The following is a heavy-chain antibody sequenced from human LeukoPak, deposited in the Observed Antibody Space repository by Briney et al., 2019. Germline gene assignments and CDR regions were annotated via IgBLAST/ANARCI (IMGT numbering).Heavy chain of an antibody. V-gene: IGHV4-34*01. J-gene: IGHJ4*02. Sequence: SETLSLTCAVYGGSFSGYYWSWLRQPPGKGLEWIGEINHSGSTNYNPSLKSRVTISVDTSKNQFSLKLSSVTAADTAVYYCARTPWTTYFDYWGQGTLVTVSS. CDR2: INHSGST. D-gene: IGHD3/OR15-3a*01. CDR3: ARTPWTTYFDY. CDR1: GGSFSGYY.